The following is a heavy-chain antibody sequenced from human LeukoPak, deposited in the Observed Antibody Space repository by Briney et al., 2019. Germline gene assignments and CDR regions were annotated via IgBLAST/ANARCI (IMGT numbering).Heavy chain of an antibody. CDR3: AREGHRGYWFDP. V-gene: IGHV1-46*01. CDR2: INPSGGST. J-gene: IGHJ5*02. CDR1: GYTFTSYY. Sequence: GASVKVSCKASGYTFTSYYMHWVRQAPGQGLEWMGIINPSGGSTSYAQKFQGRVTMTRDMSTSTVYMELSSLRSEDTAVYYCAREGHRGYWFDPWGQGTLVTVSS.